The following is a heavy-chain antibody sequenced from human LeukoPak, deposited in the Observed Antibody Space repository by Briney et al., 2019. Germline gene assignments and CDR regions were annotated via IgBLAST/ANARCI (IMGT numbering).Heavy chain of an antibody. CDR2: IYYSWST. V-gene: IGHV4-59*01. CDR1: GGSISSYY. CDR3: ARDGGSDFWSGYWPPYYYYMDV. D-gene: IGHD3-3*01. J-gene: IGHJ6*03. Sequence: SETLSLTCTVSGGSISSYYWSWIRQPPGKGLEWIGYIYYSWSTNYNPSLKSRVTISVDPSTHQFSLTLSSVTAADTAVYYCARDGGSDFWSGYWPPYYYYMDVWGKGTTVTASS.